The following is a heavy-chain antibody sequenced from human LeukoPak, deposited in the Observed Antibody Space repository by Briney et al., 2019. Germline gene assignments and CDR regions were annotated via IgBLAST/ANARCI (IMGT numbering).Heavy chain of an antibody. CDR2: ISYDGSNK. D-gene: IGHD3-3*01. V-gene: IGHV3-30*01. Sequence: GGSLRLSCAASGFTISDYYMSWIRQAPGKGLEWVAVISYDGSNKYYADSVKGRFTISRDNSKNTLYLQMNSLRAEDTAVYYCARDPGGYDFWSGYYTTNWFDPWGQGTLVTVSS. CDR3: ARDPGGYDFWSGYYTTNWFDP. CDR1: GFTISDYY. J-gene: IGHJ5*02.